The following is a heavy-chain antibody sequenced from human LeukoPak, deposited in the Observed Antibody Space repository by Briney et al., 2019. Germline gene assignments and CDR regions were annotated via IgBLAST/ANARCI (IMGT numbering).Heavy chain of an antibody. CDR3: AKDLHTMVRGAADY. D-gene: IGHD3-10*01. CDR1: GFTFSSYS. CDR2: IRFDGSNK. Sequence: GGSLRLSCAASGFTFSSYSMNWVRQAPGKGLEWVAFIRFDGSNKYYADSVKGRFTISRDSSKNTLYLQMNSLRPEDTAVYYCAKDLHTMVRGAADYWGQGTLVTVSS. J-gene: IGHJ4*02. V-gene: IGHV3-30*02.